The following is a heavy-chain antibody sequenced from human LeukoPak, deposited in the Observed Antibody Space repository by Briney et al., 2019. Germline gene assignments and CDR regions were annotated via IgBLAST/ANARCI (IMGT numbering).Heavy chain of an antibody. V-gene: IGHV4-59*01. CDR1: GGSISGFY. D-gene: IGHD6-19*01. Sequence: SETLSLTCTVSGGSISGFYWSWFRQPPGKGLEWIASIYYSGSTTYNPSLKTRVTISVDTSKNQFSLKLSSVTAADTAVYYCARRRYTLAGNFDYWGQGTLVTVSS. CDR2: IYYSGST. J-gene: IGHJ4*02. CDR3: ARRRYTLAGNFDY.